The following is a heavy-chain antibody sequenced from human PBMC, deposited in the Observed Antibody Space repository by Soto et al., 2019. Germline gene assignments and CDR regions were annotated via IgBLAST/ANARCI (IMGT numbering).Heavy chain of an antibody. CDR1: GGSISSYY. CDR2: IYTSGST. Sequence: PSETLSLTCTVSGGSISSYYWSWIRQPAGKGLEWIGRIYTSGSTNYNPSLKSRVTMSVDTSKNQFSLKLSSVTAADTAVYYCARDFPSCSAGSCYALAFDYWGQGTLVTVSS. J-gene: IGHJ4*02. V-gene: IGHV4-4*07. D-gene: IGHD2-15*01. CDR3: ARDFPSCSAGSCYALAFDY.